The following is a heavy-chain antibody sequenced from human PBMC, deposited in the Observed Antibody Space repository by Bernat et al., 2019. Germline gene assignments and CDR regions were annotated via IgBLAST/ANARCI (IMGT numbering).Heavy chain of an antibody. CDR2: IYYSGNT. V-gene: IGHV4-39*01. D-gene: IGHD4-23*01. CDR3: ASRVRWTDFDY. J-gene: IGHJ4*02. Sequence: QLQLQESGPGLVKPSETLSLTCTVSGGAISSSSYYWGWLRQPPGKGLEWIGIIYYSGNTYSNPSLESRVAISLDTSKNKCSLKLSSVTAADTAVYYCASRVRWTDFDYWGQGALVTVSS. CDR1: GGAISSSSYY.